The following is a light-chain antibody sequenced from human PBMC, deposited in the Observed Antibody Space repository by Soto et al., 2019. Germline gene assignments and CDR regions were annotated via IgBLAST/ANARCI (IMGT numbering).Light chain of an antibody. CDR2: SNN. Sequence: QSVLPQPPSASGTPGQRVTISCSGSSSNIGSNTVNWYQQLPGTAPTLLIYSNNQRPSGVPDRFSGSKSGTSASLAISGLQSEDVADYYCAAWDDSLKGLVFGGGTKVTVL. CDR1: SSNIGSNT. V-gene: IGLV1-44*01. J-gene: IGLJ3*02. CDR3: AAWDDSLKGLV.